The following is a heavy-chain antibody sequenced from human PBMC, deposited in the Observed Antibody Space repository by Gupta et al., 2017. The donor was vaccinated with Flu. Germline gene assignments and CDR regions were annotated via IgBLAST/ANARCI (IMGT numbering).Heavy chain of an antibody. Sequence: EVQLLESGGGLVQPGGSLRLSCAASGFTFSSFAMTWVRQAPGKGLEWVSTISGSGRTTYYADSVKGHFSISRENSKSTLYLEMNSLRAEDTAIYHCAKDLQPIKYYYDSGAYVSWGQGTLVTVSS. CDR2: ISGSGRTT. V-gene: IGHV3-23*01. CDR1: GFTFSSFA. J-gene: IGHJ5*02. CDR3: AKDLQPIKYYYDSGAYVS. D-gene: IGHD3-22*01.